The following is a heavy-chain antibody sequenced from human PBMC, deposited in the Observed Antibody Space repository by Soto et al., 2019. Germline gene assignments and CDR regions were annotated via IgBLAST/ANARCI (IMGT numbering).Heavy chain of an antibody. D-gene: IGHD7-27*01. V-gene: IGHV3-23*01. CDR1: GFPFSSYA. Sequence: EVQLLESGGGLVQPGGSLRLSCVASGFPFSSYAMSWVRQTPGRGLECVSSISSGSNTYYTDYVRGRFTISRDNSKNSLYLQMSSLRADYTALYYCAKASATGKSDGMDVWGQGTTVSVSS. J-gene: IGHJ6*02. CDR2: ISSGSNT. CDR3: AKASATGKSDGMDV.